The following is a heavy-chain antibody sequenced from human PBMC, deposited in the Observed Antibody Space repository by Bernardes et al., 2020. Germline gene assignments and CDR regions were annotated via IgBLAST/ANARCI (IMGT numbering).Heavy chain of an antibody. V-gene: IGHV3-30-3*01. D-gene: IGHD5-12*01. J-gene: IGHJ5*02. CDR3: AREEDSGYDKT. CDR1: GFTFSSYA. CDR2: ISYDGSNK. Sequence: GGSLRLSCAASGFTFSSYAMHWVRQAPGKGLEWVAVISYDGSNKYYADSVKGRFTISRDNSKNTLYLQMNSLRAEDTAVYYCAREEDSGYDKTWGQGTLVTVSS.